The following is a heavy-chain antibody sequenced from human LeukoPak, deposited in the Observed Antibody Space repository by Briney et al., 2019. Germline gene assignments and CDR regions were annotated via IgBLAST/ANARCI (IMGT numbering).Heavy chain of an antibody. CDR1: GFTFSSYG. CDR2: ISYDGSNK. J-gene: IGHJ3*02. D-gene: IGHD3-10*01. Sequence: GGSLRLSCAASGFTFSSYGMHWVRQAPGKGLEWVAVISYDGSNKYYADSVKGRFTISRDNAKNMLYLQMNSLRAEDAALYFCARGGIGSFDIWGQGTMVTVSS. CDR3: ARGGIGSFDI. V-gene: IGHV3-30*03.